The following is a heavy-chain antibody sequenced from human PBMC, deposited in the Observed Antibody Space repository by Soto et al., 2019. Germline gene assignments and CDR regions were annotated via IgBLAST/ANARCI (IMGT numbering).Heavy chain of an antibody. Sequence: QVQLVQSGAEVKKPGASVKVSCKTSGYTFTGYYIHWVRQAPGQGLEWMGCINPNSGATNYAQKVRGWVTMTRDTSISTAYMEVSRLTSDDTAVYYCATGPTTHSWGQGTLVTVSS. V-gene: IGHV1-2*04. CDR3: ATGPTTHS. CDR2: INPNSGAT. D-gene: IGHD2-15*01. J-gene: IGHJ4*02. CDR1: GYTFTGYY.